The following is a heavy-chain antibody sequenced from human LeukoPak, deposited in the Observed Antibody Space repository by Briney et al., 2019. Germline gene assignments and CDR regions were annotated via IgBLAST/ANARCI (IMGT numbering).Heavy chain of an antibody. J-gene: IGHJ4*02. CDR3: ATFFGVVISSYFDY. D-gene: IGHD3-3*01. CDR1: GFTFSIYW. CDR2: IKQDGSEK. V-gene: IGHV3-7*01. Sequence: PGGSLRLSCAASGFTFSIYWMSWVRQAPGKGLEWVANIKQDGSEKYYVDSVKGRFTISRDNAKNSLYLQMNSLRAEDTAVYYCATFFGVVISSYFDYWGQGTLVTVSS.